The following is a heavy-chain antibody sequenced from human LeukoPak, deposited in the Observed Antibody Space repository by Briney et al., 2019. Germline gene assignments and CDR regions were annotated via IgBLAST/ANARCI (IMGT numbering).Heavy chain of an antibody. J-gene: IGHJ3*02. CDR3: ASPYGGNSGAFDI. V-gene: IGHV1-2*02. D-gene: IGHD4-23*01. Sequence: ASVKVSCKASGYTFTGYYMHWVRQAPGQGLEWMGWINPNSGGTNYAQKFQGRVTMTRDTSISTAYMEPSRLRSDDTAVYYCASPYGGNSGAFDIWGQGTMVTVSS. CDR2: INPNSGGT. CDR1: GYTFTGYY.